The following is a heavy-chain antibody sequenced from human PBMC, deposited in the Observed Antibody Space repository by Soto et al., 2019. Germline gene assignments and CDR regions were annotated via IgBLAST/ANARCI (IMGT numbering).Heavy chain of an antibody. V-gene: IGHV3-23*01. D-gene: IGHD1-7*01. CDR2: SSATGAGT. Sequence: LRLSCAASGFTFSSYGMTWVRQAPGKGLEWVSFSSATGAGTYYADSVKGRFTISRDNSKNTLYLQMTSLRADDTAVYYCAKDRRAGGNYGFYSDFWGQGALVTVSA. CDR1: GFTFSSYG. J-gene: IGHJ4*02. CDR3: AKDRRAGGNYGFYSDF.